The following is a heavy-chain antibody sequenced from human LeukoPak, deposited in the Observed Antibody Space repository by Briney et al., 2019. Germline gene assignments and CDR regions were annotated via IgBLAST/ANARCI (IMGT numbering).Heavy chain of an antibody. V-gene: IGHV1-18*01. CDR2: ISAYNGNT. CDR1: GYTFTSCG. CDR3: ARDYYDSSGYWGLTYYYGMDV. J-gene: IGHJ6*02. Sequence: ASVKVSCKASGYTFTSCGISWVRQAPGQGLEWMGWISAYNGNTNYAQKLQGRVTMTTDTSTSTAYMELRSLRSDDTAVYYCARDYYDSSGYWGLTYYYGMDVWGQGTTVTVSS. D-gene: IGHD3-22*01.